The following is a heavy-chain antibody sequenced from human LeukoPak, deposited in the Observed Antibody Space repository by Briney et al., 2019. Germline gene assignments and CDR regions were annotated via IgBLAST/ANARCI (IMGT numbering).Heavy chain of an antibody. CDR1: GYTFTSYY. D-gene: IGHD3-22*01. V-gene: IGHV1-46*01. Sequence: GASVKVSCKASGYTFTSYYMHWVRQAPGQGLEWMGIINPSGGNTNYAQKLQGRVTMTTDTSTSTAYMELRSLRSDDTAVYYCARDLSRYYDSSGPFDYWGQGTLATVSS. CDR3: ARDLSRYYDSSGPFDY. CDR2: INPSGGNT. J-gene: IGHJ4*02.